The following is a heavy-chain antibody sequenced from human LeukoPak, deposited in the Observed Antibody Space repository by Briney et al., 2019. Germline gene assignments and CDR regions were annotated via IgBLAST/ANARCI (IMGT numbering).Heavy chain of an antibody. J-gene: IGHJ4*02. CDR1: GFTFSSYA. CDR3: AKAYCSSNRWYFFDY. D-gene: IGHD2-2*01. Sequence: GGSLRLSCAASGFTFSSYAMSWVRQAPGKGLEWVSVISDSGGYTYYADSVKGRFTISRDNSKNTLYLQMNSLRAEDTAVYYCAKAYCSSNRWYFFDYWGQGTLVTVSS. V-gene: IGHV3-23*01. CDR2: ISDSGGYT.